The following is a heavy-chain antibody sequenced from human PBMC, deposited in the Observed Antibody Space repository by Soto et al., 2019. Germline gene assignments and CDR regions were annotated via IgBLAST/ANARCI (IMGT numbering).Heavy chain of an antibody. V-gene: IGHV4-39*01. CDR2: FYYSGTT. D-gene: IGHD1-26*01. CDR3: AKLVGDDVRRSDLDH. J-gene: IGHJ4*02. CDR1: GDSITASYSN. Sequence: QLQLRESGPGLVRPSETLSLTCTVSGDSITASYSNWAWIRQPPGKALEWIGTFYYSGTTSQNPPRGSRITISGDTSRNQSSLNLRSVTAADSGVYYCAKLVGDDVRRSDLDHWGQGTLVTVSS.